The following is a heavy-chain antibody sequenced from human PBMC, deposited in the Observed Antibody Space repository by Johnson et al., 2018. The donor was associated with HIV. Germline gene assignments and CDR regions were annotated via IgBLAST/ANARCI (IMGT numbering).Heavy chain of an antibody. Sequence: VPLVESGGGLVQPGGSLRLSCAASGIIVTGNFMSWVRQAPGKGLEWVSVIIAGGDTYYADSVKGRFTISSDRSKHTVSLQMNSLSAEDMAVYYCATRDPTYRPGVFDICGQGTMVTVSS. CDR1: GIIVTGNF. CDR2: IIAGGDT. V-gene: IGHV3-66*01. D-gene: IGHD2-2*02. J-gene: IGHJ3*02. CDR3: ATRDPTYRPGVFDI.